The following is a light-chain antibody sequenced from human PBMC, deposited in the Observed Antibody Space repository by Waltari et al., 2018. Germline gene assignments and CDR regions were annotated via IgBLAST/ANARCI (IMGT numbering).Light chain of an antibody. V-gene: IGKV1-9*01. Sequence: IQLTQSPSSLSASVGDRVTITCRASQGFSSNLAWFQQRPGKAPKLQIYAASTVPSCVSFRFSRSGYGTDFTLTITSLQPEDFATYYCQQLYSYPLTFGGGTKVDIK. CDR1: QGFSSN. CDR3: QQLYSYPLT. CDR2: AAS. J-gene: IGKJ4*01.